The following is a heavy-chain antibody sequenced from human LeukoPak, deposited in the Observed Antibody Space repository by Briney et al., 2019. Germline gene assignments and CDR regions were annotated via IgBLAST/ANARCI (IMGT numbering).Heavy chain of an antibody. Sequence: TSVNVPRLASLFTLTKSAMQWVRQARGQRLAGIGWIVVCRGNTNYAQQFQERVTITRDLSQNTAYMEASSLSSDDTALYLLAGSPEVVITSGTFDIWGQGTMVTVSS. V-gene: IGHV1-58*02. CDR1: LFTLTKSA. CDR2: IVVCRGNT. J-gene: IGHJ3*02. CDR3: AGSPEVVITSGTFDI. D-gene: IGHD3-22*01.